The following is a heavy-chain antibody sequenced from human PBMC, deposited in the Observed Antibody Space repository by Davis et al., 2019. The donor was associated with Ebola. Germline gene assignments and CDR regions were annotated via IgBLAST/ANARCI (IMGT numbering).Heavy chain of an antibody. J-gene: IGHJ3*02. CDR3: ARAEDDYGEYPDALDI. CDR2: ISAYNGNT. Sequence: AASVKVSCKASGYTFNSHGISWVRQAPGQGLEWMGWISAYNGNTNYAQKLQGRVTMTTDTSTSTAYMELRSLRSDDTAVYYCARAEDDYGEYPDALDIWSQGTVVTVSS. V-gene: IGHV1-18*01. CDR1: GYTFNSHG. D-gene: IGHD4-17*01.